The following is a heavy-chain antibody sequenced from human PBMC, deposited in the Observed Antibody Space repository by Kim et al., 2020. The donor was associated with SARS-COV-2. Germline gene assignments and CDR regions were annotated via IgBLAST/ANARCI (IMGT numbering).Heavy chain of an antibody. CDR3: ARVGKPFSTGYYYYGMDV. V-gene: IGHV4-34*01. Sequence: KSRVTISVDTSKNQFSLKLSSVTAADTAVYYCARVGKPFSTGYYYYGMDVWGQGTTVTVSS. J-gene: IGHJ6*02. D-gene: IGHD3-3*02.